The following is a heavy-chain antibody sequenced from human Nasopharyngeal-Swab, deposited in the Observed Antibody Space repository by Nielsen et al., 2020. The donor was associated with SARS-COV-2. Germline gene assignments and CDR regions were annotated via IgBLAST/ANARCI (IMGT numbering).Heavy chain of an antibody. V-gene: IGHV1-69*06. Sequence: SVKVPCKASGGTVSSYAISWVRQAPGQGLEWMGGISPIFGTANYAQKFQGRVTITADKSTSTAYMELSSLRSEDTAVYYCATYSGSYSGVDYYYGMDVWGQGTTVTVSS. CDR3: ATYSGSYSGVDYYYGMDV. CDR1: GGTVSSYA. CDR2: ISPIFGTA. J-gene: IGHJ6*02. D-gene: IGHD1-26*01.